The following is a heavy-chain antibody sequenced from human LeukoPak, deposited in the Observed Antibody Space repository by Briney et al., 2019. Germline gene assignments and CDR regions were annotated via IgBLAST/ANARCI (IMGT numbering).Heavy chain of an antibody. Sequence: ASVKVSCKASGYTFTSYDINWVRQATGQGLEWMGWMNPNSGNTGYAQKFQGRVTMTRNTSISTAYTELSSLKSDDTAVYYCARAGAMIASDYYYYMDVWGNGTTVTVSS. CDR2: MNPNSGNT. J-gene: IGHJ6*03. CDR1: GYTFTSYD. V-gene: IGHV1-8*01. D-gene: IGHD3-16*01. CDR3: ARAGAMIASDYYYYMDV.